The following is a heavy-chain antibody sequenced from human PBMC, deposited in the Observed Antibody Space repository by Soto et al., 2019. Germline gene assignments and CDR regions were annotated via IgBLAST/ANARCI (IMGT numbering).Heavy chain of an antibody. CDR3: ARDWVYDSGYYPYYLVF. CDR1: GYMFTYYW. D-gene: IGHD3-3*01. CDR2: IHPGGPEI. J-gene: IGHJ4*02. V-gene: IGHV5-51*01. Sequence: GDSLTISCQGSGYMFTYYWIAWPRKIPGKGLDLIGSIHPGGPEIRYSPSFQGQVTISVDNSITTAYLQWSRLKAADTATCYCARDWVYDSGYYPYYLVFWGQGTQVPVSS.